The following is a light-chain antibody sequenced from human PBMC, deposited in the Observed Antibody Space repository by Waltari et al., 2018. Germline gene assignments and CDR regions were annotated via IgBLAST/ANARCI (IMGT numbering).Light chain of an antibody. V-gene: IGKV3-20*01. J-gene: IGKJ2*01. CDR3: QHYGSSTGYT. CDR1: QSVSSSF. CDR2: GAS. Sequence: EIVLTQSPGTLSLSPGERATLSWRASQSVSSSFLVWYQQKPGQAPRLLIYGASSRATGIPDRFSGSGSGADFTLTISRLEPEDFAVYYCQHYGSSTGYTFGQGTKLEIK.